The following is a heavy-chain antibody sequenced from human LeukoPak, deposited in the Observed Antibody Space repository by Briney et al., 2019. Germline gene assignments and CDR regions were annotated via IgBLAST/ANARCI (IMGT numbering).Heavy chain of an antibody. V-gene: IGHV1-18*01. CDR3: ASLKNYYDSSGYLVTDAFDI. CDR2: ISGHNGNT. D-gene: IGHD3-22*01. J-gene: IGHJ3*02. CDR1: GYTFTTYN. Sequence: ASVKVSCKASGYTFTTYNINWVRQAPGQGLEWMGWISGHNGNTNYAQKLQGRVTMTTDTSTSTAYMELRSLKSDDTAVYCCASLKNYYDSSGYLVTDAFDIWGQGTMVTVSS.